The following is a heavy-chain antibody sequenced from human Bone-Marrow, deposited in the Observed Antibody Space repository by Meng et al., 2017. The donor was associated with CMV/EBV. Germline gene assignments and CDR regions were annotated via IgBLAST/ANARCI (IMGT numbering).Heavy chain of an antibody. V-gene: IGHV1-58*01. CDR1: GFTFTSSA. CDR3: ARALGVVVVPAAIPPYGMDV. Sequence: SVKVSCKASGFTFTSSAVQWVRQARGQRLEWIGWIVVGSGNTNYAQKFQERVTITRDMSTSTAYMELSSLRSEDTAVYYCARALGVVVVPAAIPPYGMDVWGQGTTVTVSS. D-gene: IGHD2-2*01. CDR2: IVVGSGNT. J-gene: IGHJ6*02.